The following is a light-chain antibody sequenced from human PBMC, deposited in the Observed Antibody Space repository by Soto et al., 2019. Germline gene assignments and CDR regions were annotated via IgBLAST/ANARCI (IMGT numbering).Light chain of an antibody. J-gene: IGKJ1*01. CDR2: GAS. V-gene: IGKV3D-15*01. CDR1: QSVSSN. Sequence: EIVMTQSPATLSVSPGESATLSCRASQSVSSNLAWHQQKPGQAPRLLIYGASTRATGIPARFSGSGSGTDFTLTISSLQSEDFAVYYCQQYNNWPWTFGQGTKVDIK. CDR3: QQYNNWPWT.